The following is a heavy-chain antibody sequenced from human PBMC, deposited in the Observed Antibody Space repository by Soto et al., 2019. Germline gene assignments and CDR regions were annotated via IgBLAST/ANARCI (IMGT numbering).Heavy chain of an antibody. J-gene: IGHJ4*01. CDR1: TFTFTSSA. V-gene: IGHV1-58*01. Sequence: GASVKVSGKASTFTFTSSAVPSVRQARGQRLEWIVWIFVGSGNTKYAQNFQERFTLTRDMSSGTAYLELSSLRSEDTAVYYCATHREGATYYFDYWG. D-gene: IGHD1-26*01. CDR2: IFVGSGNT. CDR3: ATHREGATYYFDY.